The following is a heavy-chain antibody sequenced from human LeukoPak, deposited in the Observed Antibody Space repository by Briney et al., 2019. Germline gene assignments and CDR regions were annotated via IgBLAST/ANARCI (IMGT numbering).Heavy chain of an antibody. V-gene: IGHV1-2*02. CDR2: INPNSGDT. CDR1: GYTFTGYY. J-gene: IGHJ4*02. CDR3: ARYCTSSSCYVGFDY. D-gene: IGHD2-2*01. Sequence: ASVKVSCKASGYTFTGYYMHWVRQAPGQGLEWIGWINPNSGDTNFAQKFQGRVTMTRDTSISTAYMELSRLRSDDTAVYYCARYCTSSSCYVGFDYWGQGTLVTVSS.